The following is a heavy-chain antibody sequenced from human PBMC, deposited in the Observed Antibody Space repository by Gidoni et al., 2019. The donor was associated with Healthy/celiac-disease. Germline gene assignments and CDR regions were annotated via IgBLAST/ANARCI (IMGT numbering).Heavy chain of an antibody. CDR3: ARGPLRYFDWLPYYFDY. D-gene: IGHD3-9*01. Sequence: EVQLVESGGGLVQPGGSLRLSCAASGFTFSSYSMNWVRQAPGKGLEWVSYMSSSSSTIYYADSVKGRFTISRDNAKNSLYLQMNSLRDEDTAVYYCARGPLRYFDWLPYYFDYWGQGTLVTVSS. J-gene: IGHJ4*02. CDR1: GFTFSSYS. CDR2: MSSSSSTI. V-gene: IGHV3-48*02.